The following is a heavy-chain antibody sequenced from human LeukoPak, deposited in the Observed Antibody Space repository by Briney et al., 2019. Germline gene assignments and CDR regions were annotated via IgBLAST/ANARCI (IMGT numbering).Heavy chain of an antibody. CDR3: ASPTTRYLIDAFDI. Sequence: SETLSLTCAVYGGSFSGYYWSWIRQPPGKGLEWIGEINHSGSTNYNPSLKSRVTTSVDTSKNQFSLKLSSVTAADTAVYYCASPTTRYLIDAFDIWGQGTMVTVSS. J-gene: IGHJ3*02. V-gene: IGHV4-34*01. D-gene: IGHD1-1*01. CDR1: GGSFSGYY. CDR2: INHSGST.